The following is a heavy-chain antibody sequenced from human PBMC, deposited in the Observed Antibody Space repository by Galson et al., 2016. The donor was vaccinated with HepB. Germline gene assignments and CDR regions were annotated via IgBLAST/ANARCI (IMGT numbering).Heavy chain of an antibody. CDR1: GLSLSSSGVG. J-gene: IGHJ4*02. D-gene: IGHD1-26*01. CDR3: VHIVHSGSYYYFAY. Sequence: PALVKPTQTLTLTCTFSGLSLSSSGVGVGWIRQSPGKTLEWLAHIYWDGDERYSPSLKSRLTITKDTSKNRVVLTMTNMDPVDTATYYCVHIVHSGSYYYFAYWGQGTLVTVPS. CDR2: IYWDGDE. V-gene: IGHV2-5*02.